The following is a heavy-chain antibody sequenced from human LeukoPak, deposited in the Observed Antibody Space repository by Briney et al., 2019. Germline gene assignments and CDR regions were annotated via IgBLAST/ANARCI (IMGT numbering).Heavy chain of an antibody. CDR2: LRYDGSTA. CDR3: AKDPYGGTYPSYFDY. D-gene: IGHD1-26*01. Sequence: GGSLRLSCAASGFTLSSYGMNWVRQAPGKGLDWVAFLRYDGSTASYEDSVKGRFTISRDSSKNTLYLQMNSLTPADTAIYYCAKDPYGGTYPSYFDYWGQGTLVTVSS. V-gene: IGHV3-30*02. CDR1: GFTLSSYG. J-gene: IGHJ4*02.